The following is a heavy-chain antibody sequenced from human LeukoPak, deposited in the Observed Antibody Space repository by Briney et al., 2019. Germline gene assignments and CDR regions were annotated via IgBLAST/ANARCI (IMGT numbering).Heavy chain of an antibody. D-gene: IGHD4-23*01. V-gene: IGHV4-39*02. J-gene: IGHJ6*02. CDR1: GGSISSISSNNYH. Sequence: SETLSLTCIVSGGSISSISSNNYHWGWIRQPPGKGLEWIGSIYYSGSTYYNPSLKSRVTISVDTSKNQFSLKLSSVTAADTALYYCTREMGVVTAHGIDVWGQGTTVTVSS. CDR2: IYYSGST. CDR3: TREMGVVTAHGIDV.